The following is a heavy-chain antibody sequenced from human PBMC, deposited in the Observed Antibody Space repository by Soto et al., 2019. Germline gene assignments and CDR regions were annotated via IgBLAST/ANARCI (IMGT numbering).Heavy chain of an antibody. CDR3: ARLGYSSGWYGGGDY. Sequence: SETLSLTCAVYGGSFSGYYWSWIRQPPGKGLEWIGEINHSGSTNYNPSLKSRVTISVDTSKNQFSLKLSSVTAADTAVYYCARLGYSSGWYGGGDYWGQGTLVTVSS. J-gene: IGHJ4*02. D-gene: IGHD6-19*01. CDR1: GGSFSGYY. V-gene: IGHV4-34*01. CDR2: INHSGST.